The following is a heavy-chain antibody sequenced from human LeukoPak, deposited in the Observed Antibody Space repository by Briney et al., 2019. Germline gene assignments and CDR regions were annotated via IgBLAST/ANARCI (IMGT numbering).Heavy chain of an antibody. Sequence: SETLSLTCAVYGGSLSGYYWSWIRQPPGKGLEWIGEINHSGSTNYNPSLKSRVTISVDKSKNQFSLKLSSVAAADTAVYYCASSLSYSHFDYWGQGTLVTVSS. CDR2: INHSGST. CDR3: ASSLSYSHFDY. J-gene: IGHJ4*02. CDR1: GGSLSGYY. V-gene: IGHV4-34*01. D-gene: IGHD5-18*01.